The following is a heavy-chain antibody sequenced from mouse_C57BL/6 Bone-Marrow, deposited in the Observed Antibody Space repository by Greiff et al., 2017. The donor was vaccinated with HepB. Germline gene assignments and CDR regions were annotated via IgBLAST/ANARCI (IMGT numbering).Heavy chain of an antibody. J-gene: IGHJ2*01. D-gene: IGHD1-1*01. Sequence: QVQLKQPGAELVMPGASVKLSCKASGYTFTSYWMHWVKQRPGQGLEWIGEIDPSDSYTNYNQKFKGESTLTVDKSSSTAYMQLSSLTSEDSAVYYCARRDYYGSSYDYWGQGTTLTVSS. CDR3: ARRDYYGSSYDY. CDR2: IDPSDSYT. V-gene: IGHV1-69*01. CDR1: GYTFTSYW.